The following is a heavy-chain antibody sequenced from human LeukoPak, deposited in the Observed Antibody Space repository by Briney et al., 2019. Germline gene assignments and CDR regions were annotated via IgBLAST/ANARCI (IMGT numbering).Heavy chain of an antibody. CDR2: IIPIFGTA. V-gene: IGHV1-69*06. Sequence: SVKVXCKASGGTFSSYAISWVRQAPGQGLEWMGGIIPIFGTANYAQKFQGRVTITADKSTSTAYMELSSLRSEDTAVYYCARDGGYAVDYFDYWGQGTLVTVSS. CDR1: GGTFSSYA. CDR3: ARDGGYAVDYFDY. J-gene: IGHJ4*02. D-gene: IGHD5-12*01.